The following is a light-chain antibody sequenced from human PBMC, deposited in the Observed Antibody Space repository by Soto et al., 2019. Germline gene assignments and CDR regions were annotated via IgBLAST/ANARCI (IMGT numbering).Light chain of an antibody. J-gene: IGKJ4*01. Sequence: VLTQSPDTLSVSPGQRATLSSRASQSVSSYLAWYQQKPGQAPRLLIYDASTRATGIPARFSGSGSGTEFTLTISSLQSEDFAVYYCQQYNNWPLTFGGGSKVDI. CDR2: DAS. V-gene: IGKV3-15*01. CDR3: QQYNNWPLT. CDR1: QSVSSY.